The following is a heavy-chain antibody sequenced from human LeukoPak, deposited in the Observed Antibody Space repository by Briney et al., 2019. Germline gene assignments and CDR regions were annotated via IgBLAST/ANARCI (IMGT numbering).Heavy chain of an antibody. CDR2: INHSGST. CDR1: GGSFSGYY. J-gene: IGHJ6*02. Sequence: SETLSLTCAVYGGSFSGYYWSWIRQPPGKGLEWIGEINHSGSTNYNPSLKSRVTIPVDTSKNQFSLKLSSVTAADTAVYYCARGYFGVVIRRYYGMDVWGQGTTVTVSS. D-gene: IGHD3-3*01. CDR3: ARGYFGVVIRRYYGMDV. V-gene: IGHV4-34*01.